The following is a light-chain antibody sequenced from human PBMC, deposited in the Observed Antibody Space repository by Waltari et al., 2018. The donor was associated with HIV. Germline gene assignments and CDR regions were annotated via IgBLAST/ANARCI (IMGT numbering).Light chain of an antibody. V-gene: IGLV1-40*01. CDR1: NSNIRANHE. CDR3: QSYDSSLSGSEV. J-gene: IGLJ2*01. Sequence: QSVLTQPPSVSGAPGQRVTISCTGNNSNIRANHEFPWHQQLPGTAPKPLTYGNTYRPSGVPDRFSGSKSGTSASLVITGLRAEDEADYYCQSYDSSLSGSEVFGGGTKLSVL. CDR2: GNT.